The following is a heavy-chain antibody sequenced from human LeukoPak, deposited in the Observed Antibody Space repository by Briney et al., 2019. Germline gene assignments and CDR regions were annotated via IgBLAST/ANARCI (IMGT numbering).Heavy chain of an antibody. CDR1: GGSFSGYY. J-gene: IGHJ6*04. Sequence: PSETLSLSCAVYGGSFSGYYWTWIRQPPGKGLEWIGEINHSGTTNYNPSLKSRVTISVDTSKNQFSLKLRSVTAADTAVYYCARGGITMACYGMDVWGRGTPVTVSS. CDR3: ARGGITMACYGMDV. V-gene: IGHV4-34*01. D-gene: IGHD3-10*01. CDR2: INHSGTT.